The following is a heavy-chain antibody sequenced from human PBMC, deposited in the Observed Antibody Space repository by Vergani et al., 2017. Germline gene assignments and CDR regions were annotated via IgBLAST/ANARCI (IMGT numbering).Heavy chain of an antibody. CDR2: INPDGGST. CDR3: ARYSADMGAFPAPFHY. CDR1: GYSFTSYY. J-gene: IGHJ4*02. Sequence: QVQLVPSGAEVKRPGASVKISCKASGYSFTSYYLNWVRQAPGQGLEWMGIINPDGGSTNTAPKFKGRITMTRDTSKNTVYMDLSNLRSGDTAIYYCARYSADMGAFPAPFHYRGQGTLVTLSS. D-gene: IGHD3-16*01. V-gene: IGHV1-46*03.